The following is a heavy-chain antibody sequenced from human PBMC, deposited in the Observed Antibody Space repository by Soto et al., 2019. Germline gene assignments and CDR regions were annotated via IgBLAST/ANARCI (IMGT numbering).Heavy chain of an antibody. CDR2: IRQGGGAQ. Sequence: EEQLVESGGGLAQPGGSLRLSCVASGXTFTTYWMXWVXQAPGXGLEWVANIRQGGGAQYYVDSVKGRFTISRDNAKNSVYLQMDSLRVEDTAVYYCVRGGHGSGSYLGSSWGQGILVTVSS. CDR1: GXTFTTYW. CDR3: VRGGHGSGSYLGSS. D-gene: IGHD3-10*01. J-gene: IGHJ5*02. V-gene: IGHV3-7*03.